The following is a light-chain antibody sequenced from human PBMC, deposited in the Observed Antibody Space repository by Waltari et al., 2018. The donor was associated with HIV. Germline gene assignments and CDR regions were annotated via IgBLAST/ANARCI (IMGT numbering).Light chain of an antibody. CDR3: LQDGSFPLT. V-gene: IGKV1-6*01. Sequence: AIQMTQSPSSLSASVGDRVTITCRASQGIGNDLGWYQQKSGKAPKVLIYAASSLQSGVSSRFSGSRSGPDFTLAISSLQPEDSATYDCLQDGSFPLTFGPGTKVDV. CDR1: QGIGND. CDR2: AAS. J-gene: IGKJ3*01.